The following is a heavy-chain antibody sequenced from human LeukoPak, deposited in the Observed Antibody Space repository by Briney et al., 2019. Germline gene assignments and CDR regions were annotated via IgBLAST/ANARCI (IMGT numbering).Heavy chain of an antibody. D-gene: IGHD2-2*01. J-gene: IGHJ5*02. CDR2: IYYSGST. CDR3: ARAIPGYCSSTSCYVGGENWFDP. V-gene: IGHV4-31*03. CDR1: GGSISSGGYY. Sequence: PSETLSLTCTVSGGSISSGGYYWSWIRQHPGKDLEWIGYIYYSGSTYYNPSLKSRVTISVDTSKNQFSLKLSSVTAADTAVYYCARAIPGYCSSTSCYVGGENWFDPWGQGALVTVSS.